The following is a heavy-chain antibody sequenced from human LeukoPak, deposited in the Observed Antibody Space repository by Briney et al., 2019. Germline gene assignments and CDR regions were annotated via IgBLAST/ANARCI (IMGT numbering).Heavy chain of an antibody. V-gene: IGHV1-69*13. J-gene: IGHJ4*02. CDR1: GGTFSSYA. D-gene: IGHD3-9*01. Sequence: EASVKVSCKASGGTFSSYAISWVRQAPGQGLEWMGGIIPIFGTANYAQKFQGRVTITADESTSTAYMELSSLRSEDTAVYYCAAGVDYDTNFDYWGQGTLDTVSS. CDR2: IIPIFGTA. CDR3: AAGVDYDTNFDY.